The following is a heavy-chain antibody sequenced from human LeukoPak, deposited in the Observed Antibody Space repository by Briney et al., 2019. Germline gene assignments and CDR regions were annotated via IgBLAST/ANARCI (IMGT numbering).Heavy chain of an antibody. CDR3: ARHGPGGYYDTSGYYILYWYFDL. D-gene: IGHD3-22*01. CDR2: IHYSGST. V-gene: IGHV4-59*08. Sequence: SETLSLTCTVSGGSISSYYWSWIRQPPGKGLEWIGYIHYSGSTDYNPSLKSRVTISGDTSKHQLSLKLSSVTAADTAVYYCARHGPGGYYDTSGYYILYWYFDLWGRGTLVTVSS. J-gene: IGHJ2*01. CDR1: GGSISSYY.